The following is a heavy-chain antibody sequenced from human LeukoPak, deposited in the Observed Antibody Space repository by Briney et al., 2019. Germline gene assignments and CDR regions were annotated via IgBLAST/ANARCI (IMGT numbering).Heavy chain of an antibody. J-gene: IGHJ4*02. Sequence: ASVKVSCKASGYTFTGYYMHWVRQAPGQGLEWMGWINPNSGGTNYAQKVQGRVTMTTDASTSTAYMELRSLRSDDTAVYYCARAIHSRIYYFDFWGQGTLVTVSS. CDR1: GYTFTGYY. V-gene: IGHV1-2*02. D-gene: IGHD2-15*01. CDR3: ARAIHSRIYYFDF. CDR2: INPNSGGT.